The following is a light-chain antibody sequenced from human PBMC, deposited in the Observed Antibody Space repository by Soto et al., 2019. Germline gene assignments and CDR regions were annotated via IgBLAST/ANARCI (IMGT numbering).Light chain of an antibody. CDR3: SSYTTSNTLV. J-gene: IGLJ2*01. CDR1: SSDVGAYTY. Sequence: QSALTQPASVSGSPGQSITISCTGSSSDVGAYTYVSWYQQHPGKAPKLMIFEVSDRPSGVSNRFSGSKSDNTASLTISGLQAEDEADYYCSSYTTSNTLVFGGGTKLTVL. V-gene: IGLV2-14*01. CDR2: EVS.